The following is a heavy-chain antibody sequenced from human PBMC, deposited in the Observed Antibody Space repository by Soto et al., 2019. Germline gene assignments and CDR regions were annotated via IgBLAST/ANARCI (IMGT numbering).Heavy chain of an antibody. CDR1: GYTFTSYY. Sequence: QVQLVQSGAEVKKPGASVKVSCKASGYTFTSYYMHWVRQAPGQGLEWMGIINPSGDSTSYAQEVQGRVTITRYTSTSKVYMELSSLRSEDTAVYYCARSYYDYVWGCYRSAHFDSWGQGTLVTVSS. CDR3: ARSYYDYVWGCYRSAHFDS. V-gene: IGHV1-46*01. D-gene: IGHD3-16*02. J-gene: IGHJ4*02. CDR2: INPSGDST.